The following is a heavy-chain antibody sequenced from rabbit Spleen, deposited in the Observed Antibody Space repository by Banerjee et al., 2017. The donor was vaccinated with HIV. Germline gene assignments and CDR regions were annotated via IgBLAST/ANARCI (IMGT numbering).Heavy chain of an antibody. V-gene: IGHV1S40*01. CDR1: GFSFSSSDY. Sequence: QSLEESGGDLVKPGGTLTLTCTASGFSFSSSDYMYWVRQAPGKGLEWIASIAAGSSGSTYYASWVNGRFTISRSTSLNTVTLQMTSLTAADTATYFCARDTGSSFSTYGMDLWGPGTLVTVS. D-gene: IGHD8-1*01. J-gene: IGHJ6*01. CDR3: ARDTGSSFSTYGMDL. CDR2: IAAGSSGST.